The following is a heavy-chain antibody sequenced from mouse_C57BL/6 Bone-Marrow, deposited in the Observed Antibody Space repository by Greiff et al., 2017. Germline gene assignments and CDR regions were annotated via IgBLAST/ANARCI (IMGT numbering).Heavy chain of an antibody. Sequence: VQLQQPGAELVMPGASVKLSCKASGYTFTSYWMQWVKQRPGQGLEWIGEIDPSDSYTNYNQKFKGKATLTVDKSSSTAYMQLSSLPSEDSAVYCCAREGIYYDSYDYWGQGTTLTVSS. V-gene: IGHV1-50*01. D-gene: IGHD2-4*01. CDR3: AREGIYYDSYDY. J-gene: IGHJ2*01. CDR1: GYTFTSYW. CDR2: IDPSDSYT.